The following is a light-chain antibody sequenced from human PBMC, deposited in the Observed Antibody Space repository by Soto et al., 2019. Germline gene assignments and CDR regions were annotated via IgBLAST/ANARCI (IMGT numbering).Light chain of an antibody. V-gene: IGKV3-20*01. CDR2: GAS. CDR1: QFVRSK. Sequence: EFVLTQSPGTLSLSPGARATLSCRASQFVRSKLVWYQRKPGQAPRLLIYGASTRATGIPARFSGSGSGTDFTLTISRLEPEDFAVYYCQLYGASPKTFGQGTKVDIK. J-gene: IGKJ1*01. CDR3: QLYGASPKT.